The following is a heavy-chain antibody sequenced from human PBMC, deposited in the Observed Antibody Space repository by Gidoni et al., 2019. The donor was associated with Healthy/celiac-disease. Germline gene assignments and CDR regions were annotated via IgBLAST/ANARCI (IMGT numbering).Heavy chain of an antibody. CDR1: GFTFSSYA. J-gene: IGHJ4*02. CDR2: ISGSGGST. Sequence: EVQLLESGGGLVQPGGSLRLSCAASGFTFSSYAMSWVRQAPGKGLEWVSAISGSGGSTYYADSVKGRFTISRDNSKNTLYLQMNSLRAEDTAVYYCAKSPAETKIPRRAAAGTSMLDYWGQGTLVTVSS. D-gene: IGHD6-13*01. V-gene: IGHV3-23*01. CDR3: AKSPAETKIPRRAAAGTSMLDY.